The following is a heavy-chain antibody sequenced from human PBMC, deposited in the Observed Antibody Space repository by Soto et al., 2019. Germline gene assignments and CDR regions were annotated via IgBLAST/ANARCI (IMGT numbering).Heavy chain of an antibody. CDR3: ARHDYGGFGL. CDR1: GGSISRSSYF. J-gene: IGHJ4*02. Sequence: SETLSLTCTVSGGSISRSSYFWGWIRQPPGKGLEWIGSIYYSGNTYYNPSLKSRVTISVDTSKSQFSLKLSSVTAVDTAVYYCARHDYGGFGLWGQGTLVTVSS. CDR2: IYYSGNT. V-gene: IGHV4-39*01. D-gene: IGHD4-17*01.